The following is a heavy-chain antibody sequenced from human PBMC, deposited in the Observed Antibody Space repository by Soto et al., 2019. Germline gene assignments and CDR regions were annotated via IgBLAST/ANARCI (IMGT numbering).Heavy chain of an antibody. J-gene: IGHJ4*02. D-gene: IGHD2-15*01. CDR1: GFTFSSYA. CDR2: ISYDGSNK. Sequence: QVQLVESGGGVVQPGRSLRLSCAASGFTFSSYAMHWVRQAPGKGLEWVAVISYDGSNKYYADSVKGRFTISRDNSKNTLYLQMNSLRAEDTAVYYCARDVRSLLGWDIVVVVAAARPAFDYWGQGTLVTVSS. V-gene: IGHV3-30-3*01. CDR3: ARDVRSLLGWDIVVVVAAARPAFDY.